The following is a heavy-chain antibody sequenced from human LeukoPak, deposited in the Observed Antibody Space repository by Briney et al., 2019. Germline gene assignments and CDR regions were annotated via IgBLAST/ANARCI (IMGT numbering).Heavy chain of an antibody. V-gene: IGHV3-53*01. D-gene: IGHD6-19*01. CDR3: AKDRAKAVAGVDAFDI. CDR2: ISTGGAT. J-gene: IGHJ3*02. Sequence: GGSLRLSCAASGFIVTNDYMNWVRQAPGKGLEWVSVISTGGATYYADPVKARFTISRDNSKNTLYLQMNSLRAEDTAVYYCAKDRAKAVAGVDAFDIWGQGTMVTVSS. CDR1: GFIVTNDY.